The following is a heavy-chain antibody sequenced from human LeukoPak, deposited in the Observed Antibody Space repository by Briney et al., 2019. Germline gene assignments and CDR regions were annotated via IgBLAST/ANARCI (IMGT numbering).Heavy chain of an antibody. Sequence: GGSLRLSCVASGFTFSNHAMTWVRQAPGKGLEWVSAISANGVDTFYAPSVKGRFTISRDNSKNTLYLQINSLRAEDTAIYYCAKEKLWLRLWGQGTLVTVSS. V-gene: IGHV3-23*01. J-gene: IGHJ4*02. CDR1: GFTFSNHA. CDR2: ISANGVDT. D-gene: IGHD5-18*01. CDR3: AKEKLWLRL.